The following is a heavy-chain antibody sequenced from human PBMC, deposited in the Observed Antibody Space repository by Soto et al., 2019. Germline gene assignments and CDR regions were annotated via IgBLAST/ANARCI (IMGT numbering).Heavy chain of an antibody. V-gene: IGHV4-34*01. Sequence: SETLSLTCAVYGGSFSGYYWSWIRQPPGKGLEWIGEINHSGSTNYNPSLKSRVTISVDTSKNQFSLKLSSVTAADTAVYYCARGGYDCFDYWGQGTLVTVSS. CDR1: GGSFSGYY. CDR3: ARGGYDCFDY. D-gene: IGHD5-12*01. CDR2: INHSGST. J-gene: IGHJ4*02.